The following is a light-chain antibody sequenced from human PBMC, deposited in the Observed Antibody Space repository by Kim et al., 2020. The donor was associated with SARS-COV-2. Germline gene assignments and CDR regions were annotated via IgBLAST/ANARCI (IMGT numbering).Light chain of an antibody. CDR3: SSYTSSSTLYV. J-gene: IGLJ1*01. Sequence: QSITISCTGTSSDVGGYNYVSWYQHHPGKAPKLIIYDVSNRPSGVSNRFSGSKSGNTASLTISGLQAEDEADYYCSSYTSSSTLYVFGTGTKVTVL. CDR1: SSDVGGYNY. CDR2: DVS. V-gene: IGLV2-14*03.